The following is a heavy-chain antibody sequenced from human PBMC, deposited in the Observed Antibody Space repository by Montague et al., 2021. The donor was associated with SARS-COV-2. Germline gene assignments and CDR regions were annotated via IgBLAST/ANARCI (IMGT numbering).Heavy chain of an antibody. V-gene: IGHV3-9*01. CDR1: GFTFDNYA. J-gene: IGHJ4*02. D-gene: IGHD3-10*01. Sequence: SLRLSCAASGFTFDNYAMHWVRQAPGKGLEWVSGISWNGGSIGYADSVKGRFTISRDNAKNSLYLQMNSLRAEDTALYYCAKVYYGSGSYYFDYWGQGALVTVSS. CDR3: AKVYYGSGSYYFDY. CDR2: ISWNGGSI.